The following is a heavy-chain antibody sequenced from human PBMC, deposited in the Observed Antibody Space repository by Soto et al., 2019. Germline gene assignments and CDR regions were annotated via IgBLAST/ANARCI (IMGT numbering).Heavy chain of an antibody. CDR1: GGTFSTYT. CDR2: IIPIFGTP. Sequence: HVQLVQSGAEVKKSGSSVKVSCKASGGTFSTYTFSWVRQAPGQGLEWMGRIIPIFGTPYYAQKFQGRVTITADKSTSTVYMELSSLGSDDTAVYFCARGLECRGYCLDKPTWFGPWGQGTLVTVSS. D-gene: IGHD2-15*01. J-gene: IGHJ5*02. V-gene: IGHV1-69*06. CDR3: ARGLECRGYCLDKPTWFGP.